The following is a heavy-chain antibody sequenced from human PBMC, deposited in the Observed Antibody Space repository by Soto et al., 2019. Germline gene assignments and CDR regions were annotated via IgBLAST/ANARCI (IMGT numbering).Heavy chain of an antibody. Sequence: GGSLRLSCAASGFTFSSYGMHWVRQAPGKGLEWVAVISYDGSNKYYADSVKGRFTISRDNSKNTLYLQMNSLRAEDTAMYYCAKLGDILTGYYIDYYYYGMDVWGQGTTVTVSS. CDR1: GFTFSSYG. J-gene: IGHJ6*02. V-gene: IGHV3-30*18. CDR2: ISYDGSNK. CDR3: AKLGDILTGYYIDYYYYGMDV. D-gene: IGHD3-9*01.